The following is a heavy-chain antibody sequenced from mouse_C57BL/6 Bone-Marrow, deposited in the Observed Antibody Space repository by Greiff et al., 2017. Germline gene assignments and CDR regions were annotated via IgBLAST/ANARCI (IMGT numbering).Heavy chain of an antibody. CDR2: ISYDGSN. J-gene: IGHJ3*01. D-gene: IGHD1-1*01. CDR1: GYSITSGYY. Sequence: DVQLQESGPGLVKPSQSLSLTCSVTGYSITSGYYWNWIRQFPGNKLEWMGYISYDGSNNYNPSLKNRISITRDTSKNQFFLKLNSVTTEDTATYYCARRDYGSSLAWFAYWGQGTLVTVSA. V-gene: IGHV3-6*01. CDR3: ARRDYGSSLAWFAY.